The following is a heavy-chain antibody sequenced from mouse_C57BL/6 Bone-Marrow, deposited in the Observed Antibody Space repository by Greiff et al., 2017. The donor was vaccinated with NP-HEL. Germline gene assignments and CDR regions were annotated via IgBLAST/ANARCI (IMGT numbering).Heavy chain of an antibody. D-gene: IGHD1-1*01. V-gene: IGHV12-3*01. CDR3: AGDRDYGWYFDV. CDR2: ITHSGET. CDR1: GFPITSGYY. Sequence: VKLQESGPGLVKPSQSLFLTCSITGFPITSGYYWIWIRQSPGKPLEWMGYITHSGETFYNPSLQSPISITRETSKNQFFLQLNSLTTEDTAMYYCAGDRDYGWYFDVWGTGTTVTVSS. J-gene: IGHJ1*03.